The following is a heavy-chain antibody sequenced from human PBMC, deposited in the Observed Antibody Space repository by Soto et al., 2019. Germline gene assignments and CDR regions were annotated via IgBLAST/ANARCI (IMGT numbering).Heavy chain of an antibody. V-gene: IGHV3-7*01. D-gene: IGHD2-15*01. CDR2: IKQDGSEK. CDR3: ATGYCSGGSCSTDPHYYYYMDV. Sequence: LRLSCAASGFTFSSYWMSWVRQAPGKGLEWVANIKQDGSEKYYVDSVKGRFTISRDNAKNSLYLQMNSLRAEDTAVYYCATGYCSGGSCSTDPHYYYYMDVWGKGTTVTVSS. J-gene: IGHJ6*03. CDR1: GFTFSSYW.